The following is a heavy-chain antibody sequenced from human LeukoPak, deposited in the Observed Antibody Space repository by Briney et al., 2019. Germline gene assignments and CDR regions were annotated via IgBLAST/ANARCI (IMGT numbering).Heavy chain of an antibody. CDR3: ARARGYSYGPFDS. D-gene: IGHD5-18*01. Sequence: SVKDSCKASGGTFSSYAISWVRQAPGQGLEWMGGIIPIFGTANYAQKFQGRVTITADKSTSTAYMELSSLRSEDTAVYYCARARGYSYGPFDSWGQGTLVTASS. J-gene: IGHJ4*02. CDR1: GGTFSSYA. CDR2: IIPIFGTA. V-gene: IGHV1-69*06.